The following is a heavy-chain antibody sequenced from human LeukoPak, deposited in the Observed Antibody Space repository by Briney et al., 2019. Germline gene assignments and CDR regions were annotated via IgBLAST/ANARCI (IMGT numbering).Heavy chain of an antibody. V-gene: IGHV3-23*01. Sequence: GGSLRLSCAASGFTVSSNYMSWVRQAPGKGLEWVSAISGSGGSTYYADSVKGRFTISRGNSKNTLYLQMNSLRAEDTAVYYCVTPLRGSAFDIWGQGTMVTVSS. J-gene: IGHJ3*02. CDR2: ISGSGGST. CDR3: VTPLRGSAFDI. D-gene: IGHD3-16*01. CDR1: GFTVSSNY.